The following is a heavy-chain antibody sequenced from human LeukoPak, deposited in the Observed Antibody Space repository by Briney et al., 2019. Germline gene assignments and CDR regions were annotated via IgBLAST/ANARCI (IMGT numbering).Heavy chain of an antibody. CDR1: GGSITSYY. CDR3: ARDFGPSRGFDY. CDR2: ISDSGST. V-gene: IGHV4-59*01. J-gene: IGHJ4*02. D-gene: IGHD3-10*01. Sequence: PSETLSLTCTVSGGSITSYYWSWLRQSPGKGLDWIAFISDSGSTYYNPSLKSRVTISLDTSKKQFSLRLTSVTAADTAVYYCARDFGPSRGFDYRGQGTLVTVSS.